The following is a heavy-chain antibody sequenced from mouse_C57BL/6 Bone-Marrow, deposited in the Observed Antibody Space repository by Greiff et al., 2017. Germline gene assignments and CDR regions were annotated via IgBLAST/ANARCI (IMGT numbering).Heavy chain of an antibody. CDR2: ISSGSSTI. Sequence: EVKLVESGGGLVKPGGSLKLSCAASGFTFSDYGMHWVRQAPEKGLEWVAYISSGSSTIYYADTVKGRFTLSRDNAKNTLFLQMTSLRSEDTAMYYCARGVTTPFAYWGQGTLVTVAA. CDR1: GFTFSDYG. J-gene: IGHJ3*01. D-gene: IGHD2-2*01. V-gene: IGHV5-17*01. CDR3: ARGVTTPFAY.